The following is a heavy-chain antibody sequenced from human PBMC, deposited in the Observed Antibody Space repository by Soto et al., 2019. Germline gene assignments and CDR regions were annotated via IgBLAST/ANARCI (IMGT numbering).Heavy chain of an antibody. CDR1: GFTFSSYG. V-gene: IGHV3-30*18. Sequence: GGSLRLSCAASGFTFSSYGMHWVRQAPGKGLEWVAVISYDGSNKYYADSVKGRFTISRDNSKNTLYLQMNSLRAEDTAVYYCAKDYEVFDGGYSGYAETDYWGQGTLVTVSS. D-gene: IGHD5-12*01. CDR3: AKDYEVFDGGYSGYAETDY. J-gene: IGHJ4*02. CDR2: ISYDGSNK.